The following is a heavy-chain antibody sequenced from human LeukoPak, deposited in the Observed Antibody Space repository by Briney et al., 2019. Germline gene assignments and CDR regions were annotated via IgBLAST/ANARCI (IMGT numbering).Heavy chain of an antibody. CDR1: GYSISSGYY. J-gene: IGHJ3*02. CDR3: AKIKTTFGVVTHAFDI. V-gene: IGHV4-38-2*02. CDR2: IYHSGST. D-gene: IGHD3-3*01. Sequence: SETLSLTCTVSGYSISSGYYWGWIRQPPGKGLEWIGSIYHSGSTYYNPSLKSRATMAEDTSKNQIFLNLSSVTAADTAVYYCAKIKTTFGVVTHAFDIWGQGTIVTVSP.